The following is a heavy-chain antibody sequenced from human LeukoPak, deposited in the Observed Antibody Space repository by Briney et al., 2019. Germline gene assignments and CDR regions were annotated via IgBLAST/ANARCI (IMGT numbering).Heavy chain of an antibody. J-gene: IGHJ6*02. CDR1: GYTFTTYG. D-gene: IGHD1-26*01. CDR2: ISAYNGDT. Sequence: ASVKVSCKASGYTFTTYGISWVRQAPGQGLEWMGWISAYNGDTNHAQKLQGRVTMTTDTSTSTAYMELRSLRSDDTAVYYCARTFESGSYPTPYYYGMDVWGQGTTVTVSS. CDR3: ARTFESGSYPTPYYYGMDV. V-gene: IGHV1-18*01.